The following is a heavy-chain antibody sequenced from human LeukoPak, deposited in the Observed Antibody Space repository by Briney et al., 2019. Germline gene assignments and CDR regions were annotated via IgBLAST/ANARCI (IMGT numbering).Heavy chain of an antibody. CDR1: GGSISSGGYS. V-gene: IGHV4-30-2*01. CDR3: ARSDYYDSTPYWNRHWYFDL. CDR2: IYHSGST. J-gene: IGHJ2*01. D-gene: IGHD3-22*01. Sequence: SETLSLTCAVSGGSISSGGYSWSWVRQPPGKGLEWIGEIYHSGSTNYNPSLKSRVTILEDKSKNQFSLKMSSVTAADTAVYYCARSDYYDSTPYWNRHWYFDLWGRGTLVTVSS.